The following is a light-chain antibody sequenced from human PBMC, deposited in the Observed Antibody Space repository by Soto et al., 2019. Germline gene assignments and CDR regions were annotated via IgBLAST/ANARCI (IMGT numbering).Light chain of an antibody. CDR1: QSISNW. CDR3: QQYNGYRLA. CDR2: KAS. V-gene: IGKV1-5*03. Sequence: DIQMTQSPSSLSASVGDRVTFTCRASQSISNWLAWYQQKPGKAPKRLIYKASTLESGVPSRCSGSGSGTEFTLTISSLQADDFAIYYCQQYNGYRLAFGGGTKVEIK. J-gene: IGKJ4*01.